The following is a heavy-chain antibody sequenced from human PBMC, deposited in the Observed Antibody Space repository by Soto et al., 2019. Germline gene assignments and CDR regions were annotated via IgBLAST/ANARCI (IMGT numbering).Heavy chain of an antibody. J-gene: IGHJ5*02. CDR3: ARWGAGGGSGSYYWFDP. Sequence: QVQLVQSGAEVKKPGSSVTVSCKASGGTFSSYAISGVRQAPGQGLEWMGGIIPIFGTANYAQKFQGRVTITADKSTSTAYMELSSLRCDVTAVYYCARWGAGGGSGSYYWFDPWGKGTLVTVSS. V-gene: IGHV1-69*06. CDR2: IIPIFGTA. D-gene: IGHD3-10*01. CDR1: GGTFSSYA.